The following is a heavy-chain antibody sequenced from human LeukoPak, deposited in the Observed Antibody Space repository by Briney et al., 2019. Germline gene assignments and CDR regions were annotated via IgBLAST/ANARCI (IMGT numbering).Heavy chain of an antibody. CDR2: IYYSGGT. CDR1: GGSISSTYYS. D-gene: IGHD4-11*01. J-gene: IGHJ6*03. Sequence: PSETESLTCTVSGGSISSTYYSWGWIRQPPGKGLEWIGSIYYSGGTYYNPSLKSRVTISVDTSKNHFSLKLSSVTAADTAVYYCARTTVTTYYSYYYMDVWAKGPRSPSP. V-gene: IGHV4-39*02. CDR3: ARTTVTTYYSYYYMDV.